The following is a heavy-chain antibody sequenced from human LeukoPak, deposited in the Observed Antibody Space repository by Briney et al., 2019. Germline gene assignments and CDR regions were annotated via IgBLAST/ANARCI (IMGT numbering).Heavy chain of an antibody. V-gene: IGHV4-39*01. D-gene: IGHD3-16*02. CDR2: IYYSGST. CDR1: GDSISSNNYY. Sequence: PSETLSLTCTVSGDSISSNNYYWGWIRQPPGKGLEWIGSIYYSGSTYYNSSLKSRVTISADTSKNQFSLKLSSVTAADTAVYHCARHLRYYDNVWGSYRLSTFDYWGQGTLVTVSS. J-gene: IGHJ4*02. CDR3: ARHLRYYDNVWGSYRLSTFDY.